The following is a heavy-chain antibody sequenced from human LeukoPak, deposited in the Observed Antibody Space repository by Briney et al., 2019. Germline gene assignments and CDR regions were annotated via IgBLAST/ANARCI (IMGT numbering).Heavy chain of an antibody. CDR2: ISSDGDTT. D-gene: IGHD3-10*01. V-gene: IGHV3-74*01. CDR1: GFTFSDYW. Sequence: QPGGSLRLSCVASGFTFSDYWIHWVRQAPGKGLVWVSRISSDGDTTNYADSVKGRFTISRDNAKNTLYLQMNSLRVEDTAVYYCARDRGPRTGFMVREAYDYWGQGTLVTVSS. J-gene: IGHJ4*02. CDR3: ARDRGPRTGFMVREAYDY.